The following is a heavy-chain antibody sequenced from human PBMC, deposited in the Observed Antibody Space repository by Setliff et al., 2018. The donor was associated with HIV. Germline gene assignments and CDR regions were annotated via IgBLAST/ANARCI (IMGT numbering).Heavy chain of an antibody. CDR1: GYTFTRYG. J-gene: IGHJ6*03. Sequence: ASVKVSCKASGYTFTRYGISWVRQAPGQGLEWMGWISAYNGNTNYAKKLQGRVTMTTDTSTSTAYMELRSLRSDDTAVYYCARGAIVPAAMVSRYYYYYMDVWGKGTTVTVSS. CDR3: ARGAIVPAAMVSRYYYYYMDV. V-gene: IGHV1-18*01. D-gene: IGHD2-2*01. CDR2: ISAYNGNT.